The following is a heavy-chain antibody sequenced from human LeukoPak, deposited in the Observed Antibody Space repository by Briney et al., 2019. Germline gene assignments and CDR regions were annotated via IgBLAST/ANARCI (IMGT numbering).Heavy chain of an antibody. CDR1: GFTFSSYG. Sequence: PGGSLRLSCAASGFTFSSYGMSWVRQAPGKGLEWVSSISGSGDITYFADSVKGRCTISRDNSKNTLYLQMNSLRAEDTAVYYCAKRLYANYFDYWGQGTLVTVSS. V-gene: IGHV3-23*01. CDR2: ISGSGDIT. J-gene: IGHJ4*02. D-gene: IGHD2/OR15-2a*01. CDR3: AKRLYANYFDY.